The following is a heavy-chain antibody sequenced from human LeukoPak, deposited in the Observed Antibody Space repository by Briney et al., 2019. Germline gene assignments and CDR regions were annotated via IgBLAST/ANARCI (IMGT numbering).Heavy chain of an antibody. J-gene: IGHJ6*03. V-gene: IGHV1-69*13. CDR1: GGTFSSYA. D-gene: IGHD3-10*01. CDR2: IIPIFGTA. CDR3: AREPYYYGSGSYSPYYYMDV. Sequence: ASVKVSCKASGGTFSSYAISWVRQAPGQGLEWMGGIIPIFGTANYPQKFQGRVTITADESTSTAYMELSSLRSEDTAVYYCAREPYYYGSGSYSPYYYMDVWGKGTTVTVSS.